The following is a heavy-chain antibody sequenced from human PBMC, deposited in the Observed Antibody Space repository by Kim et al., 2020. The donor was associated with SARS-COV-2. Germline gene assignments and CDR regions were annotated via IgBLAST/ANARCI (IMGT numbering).Heavy chain of an antibody. CDR1: GYSISSGYY. J-gene: IGHJ4*01. CDR3: ARAGAQVERRPYYFDY. D-gene: IGHD1-1*01. CDR2: IYHSGST. Sequence: SETLSLTCSVSGYSISSGYYWGWIRQPPGKGLEWIGSIYHSGSTYYNLSLKSRVAISVDTSKNQFSLNLSSVTAADTAVFYCARAGAQVERRPYYFDYWG. V-gene: IGHV4-38-2*02.